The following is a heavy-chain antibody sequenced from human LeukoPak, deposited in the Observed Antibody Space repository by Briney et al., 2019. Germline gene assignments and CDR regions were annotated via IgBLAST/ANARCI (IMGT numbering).Heavy chain of an antibody. D-gene: IGHD1-14*01. CDR3: ARANRYAGGDRHFDY. V-gene: IGHV4-59*01. CDR1: GGSISSYY. Sequence: PSETLSLTCTVSGGSISSYYWSWIRQPPGKGMEWIGYIYYSGSTNYNPSLKSRVTISVDTAKNQFSLKLSSVTAADTAVYYCARANRYAGGDRHFDYCGQGTLVTVSS. J-gene: IGHJ4*02. CDR2: IYYSGST.